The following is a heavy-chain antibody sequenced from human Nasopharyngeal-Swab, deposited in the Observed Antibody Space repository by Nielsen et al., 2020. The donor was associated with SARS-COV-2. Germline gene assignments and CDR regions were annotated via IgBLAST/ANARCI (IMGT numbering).Heavy chain of an antibody. J-gene: IGHJ4*02. V-gene: IGHV1-18*01. CDR1: GYTFTSYG. CDR3: ARLAICGGDCYPFDY. Sequence: ASVKVSCKASGYTFTSYGINWVRQAPGQGLEWMGWISAYNGNTNYAQKLQGRVTMTTDTSTSTAYMELRSLRSDDTAVYYCARLAICGGDCYPFDYWGQGTLVTISS. CDR2: ISAYNGNT. D-gene: IGHD2-21*02.